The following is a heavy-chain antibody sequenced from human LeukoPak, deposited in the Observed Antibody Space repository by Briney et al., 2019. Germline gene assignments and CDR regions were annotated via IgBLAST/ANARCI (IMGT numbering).Heavy chain of an antibody. CDR2: INHSGST. J-gene: IGHJ6*03. CDR3: ASFYCSGGSCYQYYYYYYMDV. CDR1: GGSFSNYY. Sequence: SETLSLTCAVYGGSFSNYYWNWIRQPPGKGLEWIGEINHSGSTKYNPSLKNRVTISVDTSKNQFSLKLSSVTAADTAVYYCASFYCSGGSCYQYYYYYYMDVWGKGTTVTISS. V-gene: IGHV4-34*01. D-gene: IGHD2-15*01.